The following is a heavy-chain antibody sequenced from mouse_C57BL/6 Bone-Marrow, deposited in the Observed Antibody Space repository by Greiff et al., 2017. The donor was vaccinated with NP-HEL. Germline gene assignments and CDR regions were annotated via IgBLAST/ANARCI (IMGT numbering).Heavy chain of an antibody. Sequence: VQLQESGAELVRPGASVKLSCKASGYTLTDYYINWVKQRPGQGLEWIARIYPGSGNTYYNEKFKGKATLTAEKSSSTAYMQLSSLTSEDSAVYFCARSGGYYAAWFAYWGQGTLVTVSA. J-gene: IGHJ3*01. CDR1: GYTLTDYY. CDR3: ARSGGYYAAWFAY. V-gene: IGHV1-76*01. CDR2: IYPGSGNT. D-gene: IGHD2-3*01.